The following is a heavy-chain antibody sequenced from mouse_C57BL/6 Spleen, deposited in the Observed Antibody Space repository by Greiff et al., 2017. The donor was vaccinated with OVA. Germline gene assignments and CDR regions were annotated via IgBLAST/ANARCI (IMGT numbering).Heavy chain of an antibody. CDR2: IYPGDGDT. J-gene: IGHJ1*03. Sequence: VKLMESGPELVKPGASVKISCKASGYAFSSSWMNWVKQRPGKGLEWIGRIYPGDGDTNYNGKFKGKATLTADKSSSTAYMQLSSLTSEDSAVYFCARSTNWGYWYFDVWGTGTTVTVSS. D-gene: IGHD4-1*01. V-gene: IGHV1-82*01. CDR3: ARSTNWGYWYFDV. CDR1: GYAFSSSW.